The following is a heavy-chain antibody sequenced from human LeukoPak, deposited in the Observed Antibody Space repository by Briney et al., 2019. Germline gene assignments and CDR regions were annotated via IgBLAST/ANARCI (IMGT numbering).Heavy chain of an antibody. CDR3: ARDSPITGTYLWFFDY. J-gene: IGHJ4*02. V-gene: IGHV3-48*03. D-gene: IGHD5/OR15-5a*01. Sequence: GGSLRLSCAAPGFTFSSYEMNWVRQAPGKGLEWVSYISSSGSTIYYADSVKGRFTISRDNAKNTLYLQMNSLRAEDTAIYYCARDSPITGTYLWFFDYWGQGALVTVSS. CDR2: ISSSGSTI. CDR1: GFTFSSYE.